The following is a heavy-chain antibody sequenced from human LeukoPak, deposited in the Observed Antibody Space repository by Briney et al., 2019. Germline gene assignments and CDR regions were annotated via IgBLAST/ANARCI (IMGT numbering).Heavy chain of an antibody. D-gene: IGHD1-1*01. CDR2: FYPGDSDT. J-gene: IGHJ6*02. V-gene: IGHV5-51*01. Sequence: GESLQISCKGSGYTFTNYWIVWVRQMPGKGLEWMGSFYPGDSDTRYSPSFQGQVTISADKSISTAYLQWSSLKASDTAMYYCARGTTGTSDGMDVWGQGTTVTVSS. CDR3: ARGTTGTSDGMDV. CDR1: GYTFTNYW.